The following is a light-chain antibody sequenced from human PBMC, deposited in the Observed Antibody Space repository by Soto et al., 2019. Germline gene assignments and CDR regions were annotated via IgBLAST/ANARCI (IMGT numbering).Light chain of an antibody. CDR3: AAWDDSLNGYV. J-gene: IGLJ1*01. V-gene: IGLV1-40*01. CDR1: SSNIGAGYD. CDR2: FNN. Sequence: QSVLTQPPSVSGAPGQRVTISCTGSSSNIGAGYDVHWYQQLPGTAPKLLINFNNQRPSGVPDRFSGSKSGTSASLAISGIQAEDEADYYCAAWDDSLNGYVFGTGTKVTVL.